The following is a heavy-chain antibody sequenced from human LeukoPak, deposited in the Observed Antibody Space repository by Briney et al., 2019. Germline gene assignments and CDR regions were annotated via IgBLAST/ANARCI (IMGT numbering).Heavy chain of an antibody. Sequence: PGGSLRLSCAASGFTFSSYSMNWVRQAPGKGLEWVSSISSSSSTIYYADSVKGRFTISRDNAKNSLYLQMNSLRAEDTAVYYCAGYCSGGSCYSVLRWGQGTLVTVSS. V-gene: IGHV3-21*04. J-gene: IGHJ4*02. CDR2: ISSSSSTI. CDR3: AGYCSGGSCYSVLR. D-gene: IGHD2-15*01. CDR1: GFTFSSYS.